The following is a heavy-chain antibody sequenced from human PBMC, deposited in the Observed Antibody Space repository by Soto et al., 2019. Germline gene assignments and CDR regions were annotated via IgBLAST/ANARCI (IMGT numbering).Heavy chain of an antibody. CDR1: EFTFSNYA. D-gene: IGHD3-3*01. J-gene: IGHJ5*02. Sequence: GGSLRLSCAASEFTFSNYAMSWVRQAPGKGLEWVSAISYGGGTTYYADSVKGRFTISRDNAKNSLYLQMNSLRDEDTAVYYCARESRFLEWLSLNWFDPWGQGTLVTVSS. CDR3: ARESRFLEWLSLNWFDP. V-gene: IGHV3-23*01. CDR2: ISYGGGTT.